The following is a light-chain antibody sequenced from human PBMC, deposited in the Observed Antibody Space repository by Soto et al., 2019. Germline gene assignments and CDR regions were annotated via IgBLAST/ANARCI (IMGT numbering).Light chain of an antibody. CDR3: GSYTSSNTYV. J-gene: IGLJ1*01. Sequence: QSALTQPASVSGSPGQSITISCTGTTSDVGDYNYVSWYQQHPGKAPQLMIYDVTNRPSGVSNRFSASKSGNMASLTISGLQAEDEADYYCGSYTSSNTYVFGTGTKVTVL. CDR1: TSDVGDYNY. CDR2: DVT. V-gene: IGLV2-14*03.